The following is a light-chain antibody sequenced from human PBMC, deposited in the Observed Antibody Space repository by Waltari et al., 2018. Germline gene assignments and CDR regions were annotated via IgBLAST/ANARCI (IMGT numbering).Light chain of an antibody. V-gene: IGKV3-15*01. CDR3: QQYNNWLPYT. CDR1: QSISTN. J-gene: IGKJ2*01. Sequence: EIMMTQSPATLSVSPGERATLSCRASQSISTNLAWYQQKPGQAPRLLISGASTRATGIPGRFSGSGSGTEFTLTISSLQSEDFAIYYCQQYNNWLPYTFGQGTKLEIK. CDR2: GAS.